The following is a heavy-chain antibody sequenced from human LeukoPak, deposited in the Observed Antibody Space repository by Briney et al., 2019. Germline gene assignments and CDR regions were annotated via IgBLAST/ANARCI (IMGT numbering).Heavy chain of an antibody. J-gene: IGHJ4*02. CDR1: GYTFTGYY. Sequence: ASVKVSCKASGYTFTGYYMHWVRQAPGQGLEWMGWINPNSGGTNYAQKFQGRATMTRDTSISTAYMELSRLRSDDTAVYYCARGGSGIAAAGAPYFDYWGQGTLVTVSS. CDR2: INPNSGGT. V-gene: IGHV1-2*02. D-gene: IGHD6-13*01. CDR3: ARGGSGIAAAGAPYFDY.